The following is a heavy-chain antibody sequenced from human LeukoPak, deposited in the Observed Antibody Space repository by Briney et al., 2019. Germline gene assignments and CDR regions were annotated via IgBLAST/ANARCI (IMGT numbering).Heavy chain of an antibody. CDR2: IYSGGST. CDR1: GFTVSSNY. Sequence: GGSLRLSCVASGFTVSSNYMSWVRQAPGKGLEWVSLIYSGGSTYYADSVKGRFTISRDNSKNTLYLQMNSLRAEDTAVYFCARDARSGGSCYQGVFDYWGQGTLVTVSS. V-gene: IGHV3-53*01. D-gene: IGHD2-15*01. J-gene: IGHJ4*02. CDR3: ARDARSGGSCYQGVFDY.